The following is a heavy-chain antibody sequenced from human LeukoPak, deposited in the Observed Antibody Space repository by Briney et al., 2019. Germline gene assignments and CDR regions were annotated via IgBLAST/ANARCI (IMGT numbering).Heavy chain of an antibody. CDR2: IWYDGSNK. D-gene: IGHD3-10*01. Sequence: PGRSLRLSSAASGFTFSSYGMHWVRQAPGKGLEWVAVIWYDGSNKYYADSVKGRFTISRDNSKNTLYLQMNSLRAEDTAVYYCARDGPITMEYDYWGQGTLVTVSS. J-gene: IGHJ4*02. V-gene: IGHV3-33*01. CDR1: GFTFSSYG. CDR3: ARDGPITMEYDY.